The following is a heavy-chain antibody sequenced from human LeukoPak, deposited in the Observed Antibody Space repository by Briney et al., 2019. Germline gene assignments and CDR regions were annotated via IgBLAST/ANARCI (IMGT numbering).Heavy chain of an antibody. CDR1: GGTFSSYA. CDR2: IIPIFGTA. J-gene: IGHJ4*02. Sequence: ASVKVSCKASGGTFSSYAISWVRQAPGQGLEWMGGIIPIFGTANYAQKFQGRVTMTRNTSISTAYMELSSLRSEDTAVYYCARFSSSDFDYWGQGTLVTVSP. D-gene: IGHD6-13*01. CDR3: ARFSSSDFDY. V-gene: IGHV1-69*05.